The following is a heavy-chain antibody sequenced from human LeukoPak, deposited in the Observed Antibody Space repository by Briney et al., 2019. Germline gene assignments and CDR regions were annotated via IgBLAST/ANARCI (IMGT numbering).Heavy chain of an antibody. Sequence: ASETLSLTCTVSGYSISSGYYWGWIRQPPGKGLEWIGSIYHSGSTYYNPSLKSRVTISVDTSKNQFSLKLSSVTAADTAVYYCARGMRYSGRQFDYWGQGTLVTVSS. D-gene: IGHD5-12*01. CDR1: GYSISSGYY. CDR2: IYHSGST. V-gene: IGHV4-38-2*02. CDR3: ARGMRYSGRQFDY. J-gene: IGHJ4*02.